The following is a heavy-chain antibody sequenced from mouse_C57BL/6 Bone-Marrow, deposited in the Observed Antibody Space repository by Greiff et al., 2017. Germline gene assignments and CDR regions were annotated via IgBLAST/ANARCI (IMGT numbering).Heavy chain of an antibody. CDR2: IYPGRGST. D-gene: IGHD1-1*01. J-gene: IGHJ1*03. CDR3: SSYYYGSSSFDV. V-gene: IGHV1-55*01. Sequence: QVHVKQPGAELVKPGASVKMSCKASGYTFTSYWITWVKQRPGQGLEWLGDIYPGRGSTNYNEKFKSKATLTVDTSSSTAYMQLSSLTSEDSAVYFCSSYYYGSSSFDVWGTGTTVTVSS. CDR1: GYTFTSYW.